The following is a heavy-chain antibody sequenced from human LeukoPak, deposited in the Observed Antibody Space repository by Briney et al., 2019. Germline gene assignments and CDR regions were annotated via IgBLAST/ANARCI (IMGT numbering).Heavy chain of an antibody. CDR1: GFTFSSYA. Sequence: PGGSLRLSCAASGFTFSSYAMSWVRQAPGKGLEWVSAISGSGGSTYYADSVKGRFTISRDNSKNTLYLQMNSLRAEDTAVYYCAKDSHSSSPNYYYYYYGMDVWGQGTTVTVSS. D-gene: IGHD6-13*01. V-gene: IGHV3-23*01. J-gene: IGHJ6*02. CDR2: ISGSGGST. CDR3: AKDSHSSSPNYYYYYYGMDV.